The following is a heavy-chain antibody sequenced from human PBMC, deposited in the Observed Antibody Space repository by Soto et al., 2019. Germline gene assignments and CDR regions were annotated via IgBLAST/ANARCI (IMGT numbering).Heavy chain of an antibody. CDR3: AKGRRDGHNYISGYYYYGMDV. D-gene: IGHD5-12*01. CDR1: GFTFSSYG. V-gene: IGHV3-30*18. J-gene: IGHJ6*02. CDR2: ISYDGSNK. Sequence: PGGSLRLSCAASGFTFSSYGMHWVRQAPGKGLEWVAVISYDGSNKYYADSVKGRFTISRDNSKNTLYLQMNSLRAEDTAVYYCAKGRRDGHNYISGYYYYGMDVWGQGTTVTVSS.